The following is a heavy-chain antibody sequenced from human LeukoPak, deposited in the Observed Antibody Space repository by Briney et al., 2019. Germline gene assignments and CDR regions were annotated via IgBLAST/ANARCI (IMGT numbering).Heavy chain of an antibody. CDR3: ARDPGSNNLPYYFDY. V-gene: IGHV3-11*01. Sequence: GGSLRLSCAASGFTFSDYYMSWIRQAPGKGLEWVSYISSSGSTIYYADSVKGRFTISRDNAKNSLYLQMNSLRAEDTAVYYCARDPGSNNLPYYFDYWGQGTLVTVSS. CDR1: GFTFSDYY. CDR2: ISSSGSTI. D-gene: IGHD1/OR15-1a*01. J-gene: IGHJ4*02.